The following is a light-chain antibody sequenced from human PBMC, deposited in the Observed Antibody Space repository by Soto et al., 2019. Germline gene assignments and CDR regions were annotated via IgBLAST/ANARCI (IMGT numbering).Light chain of an antibody. CDR3: SSYTSSSTYVV. CDR1: SSDVGGYND. CDR2: DVS. J-gene: IGLJ2*01. V-gene: IGLV2-14*01. Sequence: QSALTQPASVSGSPGQSITISCTGTSSDVGGYNDVSWYQQHPGKAPKLMIYDVSNRPSGVSNRFSGSKSGNTGSLTISGLPAEDEADYYCSSYTSSSTYVVFGGGTKLTVL.